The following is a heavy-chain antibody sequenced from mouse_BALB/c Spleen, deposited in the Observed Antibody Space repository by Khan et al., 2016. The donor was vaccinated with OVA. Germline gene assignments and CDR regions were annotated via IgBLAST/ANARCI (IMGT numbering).Heavy chain of an antibody. J-gene: IGHJ3*01. CDR3: ARLAYYYDSEGFAY. CDR2: ISTGGHYT. D-gene: IGHD1-1*01. CDR1: GFTFSTYG. V-gene: IGHV5-6*01. Sequence: EVQLVESGGDLVEPGGSLKLSCAASGFTFSTYGMSWVRQTPDKRLEWVATISTGGHYTYYPDSVRGRFNISRDNAKNTLYLQMTSLKSEDTAMFYCARLAYYYDSEGFAYWGQGTLVTVSA.